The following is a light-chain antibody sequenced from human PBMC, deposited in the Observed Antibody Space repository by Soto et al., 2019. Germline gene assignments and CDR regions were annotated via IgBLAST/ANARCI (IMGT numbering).Light chain of an antibody. Sequence: EIVMTQSPATLSVSPGERATLSCRASQSVSSNLAWYQQKPGQAPRLLIYDASSRATGSPARFSGSGSGTDFTLTISSLEPEDFAVYYCHHRGNGITFGQGTRLEIK. CDR2: DAS. J-gene: IGKJ5*01. CDR1: QSVSSN. V-gene: IGKV3-11*01. CDR3: HHRGNGIT.